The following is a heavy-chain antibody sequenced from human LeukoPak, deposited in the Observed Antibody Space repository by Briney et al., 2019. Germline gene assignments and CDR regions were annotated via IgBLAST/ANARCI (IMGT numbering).Heavy chain of an antibody. Sequence: SGPTPGEPTQTLTLTCTFSGFSLTTSGVAVGWIRQPPGKALEWLALIYRDNDKRYRPSLKSRLIITKDTSKNQVVLTMTDMDPVDTATYYCAHAPIVLMPPWRYYFDYWGQGILVTVSS. V-gene: IGHV2-5*02. D-gene: IGHD2-8*01. CDR1: GFSLTTSGVA. CDR2: IYRDNDK. CDR3: AHAPIVLMPPWRYYFDY. J-gene: IGHJ4*02.